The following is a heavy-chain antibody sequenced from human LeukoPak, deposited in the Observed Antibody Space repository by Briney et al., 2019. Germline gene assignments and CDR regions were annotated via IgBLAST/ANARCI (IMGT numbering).Heavy chain of an antibody. Sequence: PSETLSLTCAVYGGSFSGYYWSWIRQPPGKGLEWIGEINHSGSTNYNPSLKSRVTISVDTSKNQFSLKLSSVTAADTAVYYCARGSFSTPGYDILTGYKYWGQGTLVTVSP. CDR1: GGSFSGYY. CDR3: ARGSFSTPGYDILTGYKY. V-gene: IGHV4-34*01. J-gene: IGHJ4*02. D-gene: IGHD3-9*01. CDR2: INHSGST.